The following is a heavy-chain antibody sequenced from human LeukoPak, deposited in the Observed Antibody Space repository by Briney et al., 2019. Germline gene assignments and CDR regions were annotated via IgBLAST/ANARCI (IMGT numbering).Heavy chain of an antibody. CDR1: VGSLSDYY. J-gene: IGHJ5*02. CDR3: ARGPSYSSGWFDP. V-gene: IGHV4-59*01. D-gene: IGHD6-25*01. CDR2: IYYSGST. Sequence: PSETLSLTCTVSVGSLSDYYWSWIRQPPGKGLEWIGYIYYSGSTNYNPSLKSRVTISVDTSKNQFSLKLSSVTPADTAVYYCARGPSYSSGWFDPWGRGTLVTVSS.